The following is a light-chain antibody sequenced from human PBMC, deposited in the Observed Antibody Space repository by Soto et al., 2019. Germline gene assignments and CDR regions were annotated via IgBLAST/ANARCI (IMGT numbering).Light chain of an antibody. J-gene: IGLJ2*01. CDR2: EVS. CDR1: SIDVGGYNY. CDR3: SSYTRSSTLV. Sequence: QSALTQPASVSGSPGQSITISCTGTSIDVGGYNYVSWYQQHPGKAPKLMISEVSSRPSGVSNRFSGSKSGNTASLTISGLQAEDEADYYCSSYTRSSTLVFGGGTKLTVL. V-gene: IGLV2-14*01.